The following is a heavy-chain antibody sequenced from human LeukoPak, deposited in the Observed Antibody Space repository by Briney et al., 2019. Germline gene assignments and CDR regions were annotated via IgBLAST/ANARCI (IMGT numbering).Heavy chain of an antibody. V-gene: IGHV3-9*01. Sequence: GRSLRLSCAASGFTFSSYAMHWVRQAPGKGLEWVSGISWNSGSIGYADSVKGRFTISRDNAKNSLYLQMNSLRAEDTALYYCAKARGSSSWYWFDPWGQGTLVTVSS. CDR1: GFTFSSYA. D-gene: IGHD6-13*01. J-gene: IGHJ5*02. CDR2: ISWNSGSI. CDR3: AKARGSSSWYWFDP.